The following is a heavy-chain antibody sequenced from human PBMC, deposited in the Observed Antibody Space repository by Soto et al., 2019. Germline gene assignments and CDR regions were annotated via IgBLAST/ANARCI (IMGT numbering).Heavy chain of an antibody. CDR2: IYYSGST. J-gene: IGHJ6*02. V-gene: IGHV4-31*03. D-gene: IGHD4-4*01. CDR3: AGDPPGATVTDDRTTNYYYGMDV. CDR1: GGSISSGGYY. Sequence: SETLSLTCTVSGGSISSGGYYWSWIRQHPGKGLEWIGYIYYSGSTYYNPSLKSRVTISVDTSKDQFSLKLSSVTAADTAVYYCAGDPPGATVTDDRTTNYYYGMDVWGQGTTVTVSS.